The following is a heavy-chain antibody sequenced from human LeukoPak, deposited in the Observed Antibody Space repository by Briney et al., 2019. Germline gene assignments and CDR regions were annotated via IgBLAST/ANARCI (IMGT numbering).Heavy chain of an antibody. D-gene: IGHD3-16*02. CDR2: IKSKADGGTT. V-gene: IGHV3-15*01. J-gene: IGHJ4*02. CDR1: GFTFSNAW. Sequence: GGSLRLSCAASGFTFSNAWMSWVRQAPGKGLEWVGRIKSKADGGTTGYAAPVKGRFTISRDDSKNTLYLQMNSLKTEDTAVYYCTTEAYTFGGVIAPYYFDYWGQGTLVTVSS. CDR3: TTEAYTFGGVIAPYYFDY.